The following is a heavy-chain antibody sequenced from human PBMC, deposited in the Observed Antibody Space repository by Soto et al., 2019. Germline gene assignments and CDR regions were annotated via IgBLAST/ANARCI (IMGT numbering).Heavy chain of an antibody. CDR1: GGTFSRYA. V-gene: IGHV3-23*01. CDR2: ISGSGGST. D-gene: IGHD6-13*01. CDR3: AKAAAGNFDS. Sequence: PXVSLRLACAASGGTFSRYAMSWVRQAPGKGLEWVSAISGSGGSTYYADSVKGRFTISRDNSKNTLYLQMNSLRAEDTAVYYCAKAAAGNFDSWGQGPLVTVSS. J-gene: IGHJ4*02.